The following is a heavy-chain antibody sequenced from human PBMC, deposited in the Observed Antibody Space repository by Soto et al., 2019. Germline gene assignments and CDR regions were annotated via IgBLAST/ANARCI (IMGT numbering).Heavy chain of an antibody. CDR2: ISAYNGNT. CDR3: ATEGCTEGVCYQDL. V-gene: IGHV1-18*01. CDR1: GYTFTSYG. Sequence: ASVKVSCKASGYTFTSYGISWVRQAPGQGLEWMGWISAYNGNTNYAQKLQGRVTMTTDTSTSTAYMELSGLRFEDTAVYYCATEGCTEGVCYQDLWGQGTLVTVSS. D-gene: IGHD2-8*01. J-gene: IGHJ4*02.